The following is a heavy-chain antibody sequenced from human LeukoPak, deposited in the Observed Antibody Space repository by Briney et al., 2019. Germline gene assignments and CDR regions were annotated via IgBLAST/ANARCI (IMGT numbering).Heavy chain of an antibody. V-gene: IGHV3-74*01. D-gene: IGHD6-13*01. Sequence: GGSLRLSCVASGFTFSNYWMLWVRQAPGKGLMWVSLISTDGKSTRYAESVKGRFTISRDNAKNSLYLQMNSLRAEDTAVYYCARGLYSSSWYVGYWGQGTLVTVSS. J-gene: IGHJ4*02. CDR2: ISTDGKST. CDR1: GFTFSNYW. CDR3: ARGLYSSSWYVGY.